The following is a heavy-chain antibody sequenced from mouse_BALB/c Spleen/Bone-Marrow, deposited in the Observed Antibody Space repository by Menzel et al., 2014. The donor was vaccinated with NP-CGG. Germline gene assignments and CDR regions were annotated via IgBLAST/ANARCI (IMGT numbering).Heavy chain of an antibody. V-gene: IGHV1-5*01. CDR3: TRKLPAMDH. CDR1: GYSFTTFW. CDR2: IYPGNNDT. D-gene: IGHD1-1*01. J-gene: IGHJ4*01. Sequence: EVQLQQSGTVLARPGASVKMSCKASGYSFTTFWMHWVKQRPGQGLEWIGAIYPGNNDTSYNQKFKGKAKLTAVTSASTAYMELSSLTNEDSAVYYCTRKLPAMDHWGQGTSLTVSS.